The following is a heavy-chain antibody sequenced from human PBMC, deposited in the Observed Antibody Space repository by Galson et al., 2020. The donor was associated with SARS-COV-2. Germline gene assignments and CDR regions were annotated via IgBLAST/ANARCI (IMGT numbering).Heavy chain of an antibody. CDR2: IDPSDSYI. CDR3: ARRGLYSYYMDV. J-gene: IGHJ6*03. V-gene: IGHV5-10-1*01. CDR1: GYSFTIYW. Sequence: HGESLKISCKGSGYSFTIYWIIWVRQMPGKGLEWMGNIDPSDSYINYSPSFQGLVTISTNKSISTAYLQWSSLKASDTAMYYCARRGLYSYYMDVWGKGTTVTVSS.